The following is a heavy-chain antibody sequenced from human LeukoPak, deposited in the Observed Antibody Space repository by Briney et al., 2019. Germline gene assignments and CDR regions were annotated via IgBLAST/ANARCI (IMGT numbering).Heavy chain of an antibody. D-gene: IGHD3-22*01. V-gene: IGHV1-46*01. CDR1: GYTFTSYY. J-gene: IGHJ4*02. CDR3: ARTQTYYYDSSGYDY. Sequence: ASVTVSCKASGYTFTSYYMHWVRQAPGQGLEWMGIINPSGGSTSYAQKSQGRVTMTRDTSTSTVYMELSSLRSEDTAVYYCARTQTYYYDSSGYDYWGQGTLVTVSS. CDR2: INPSGGST.